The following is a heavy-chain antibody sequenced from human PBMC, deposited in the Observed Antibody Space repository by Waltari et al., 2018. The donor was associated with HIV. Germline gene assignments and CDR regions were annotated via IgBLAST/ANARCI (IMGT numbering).Heavy chain of an antibody. CDR2: IWYDGSNK. CDR3: ARGSGSSRV. Sequence: QVQLVESGGGVVQPGRSLRLSCAASGFTFSSYGMHWVRQAPGKGLEWVAVIWYDGSNKYYADSVKGRFTISRDNSKNTLYLQMNSLRAEDTAVYYCARGSGSSRVWGQGTLVTVSS. CDR1: GFTFSSYG. V-gene: IGHV3-33*01. J-gene: IGHJ4*02. D-gene: IGHD6-13*01.